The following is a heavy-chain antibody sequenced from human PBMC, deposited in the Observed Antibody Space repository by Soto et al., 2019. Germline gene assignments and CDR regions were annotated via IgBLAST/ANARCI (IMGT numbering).Heavy chain of an antibody. Sequence: GGSLRLSCAASGFTFSSYAMSWVRQAPGKGLEWVSAISGSGGSTYYADSVKGRFTISRDNSKNTLYLQMNSLRAEDTAVYYCAKDLSIVGATNTFDYWGQGTLVTVSS. CDR1: GFTFSSYA. CDR3: AKDLSIVGATNTFDY. CDR2: ISGSGGST. V-gene: IGHV3-23*01. D-gene: IGHD1-26*01. J-gene: IGHJ4*02.